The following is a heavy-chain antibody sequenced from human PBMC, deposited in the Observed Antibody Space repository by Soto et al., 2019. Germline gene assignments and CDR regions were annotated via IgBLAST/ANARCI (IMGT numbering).Heavy chain of an antibody. J-gene: IGHJ4*02. D-gene: IGHD3-9*01. CDR2: ISSSGSTI. V-gene: IGHV3-11*01. CDR1: GFTFSDYY. Sequence: GGSLRLSCAASGFTFSDYYMSWIRQAPGKGLEWVSYISSSGSTIYYADSVKGRFTISRDNAKNSLYLQMNSLRAEDTAVYYCARAVEDYDILSTPFDYWGQGTLVTAPQ. CDR3: ARAVEDYDILSTPFDY.